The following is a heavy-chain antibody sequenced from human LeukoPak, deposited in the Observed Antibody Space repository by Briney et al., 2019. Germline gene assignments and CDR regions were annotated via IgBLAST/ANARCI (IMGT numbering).Heavy chain of an antibody. Sequence: ASVKVSCKASGGTFSSYAISWVRQAPGQGLEWMGGIIPIFGTANYAQKFQGRVTITRNTSISTAYMELSSLRSEDTAVYYCARAVGRFIWGIAAAGMVYYYMDVWGKGTTVTVSS. CDR3: ARAVGRFIWGIAAAGMVYYYMDV. J-gene: IGHJ6*03. CDR2: IIPIFGTA. D-gene: IGHD6-13*01. CDR1: GGTFSSYA. V-gene: IGHV1-69*05.